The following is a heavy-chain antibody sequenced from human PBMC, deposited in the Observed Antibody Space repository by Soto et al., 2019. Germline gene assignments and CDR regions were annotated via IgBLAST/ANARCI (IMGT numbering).Heavy chain of an antibody. CDR3: ARDRGIYDSNGDFDY. CDR2: IWYDGSNK. J-gene: IGHJ4*02. V-gene: IGHV3-33*01. CDR1: GFTFSSYG. Sequence: QVQLVESGGGVVQPGRSLRLSCAASGFTFSSYGMHWVRQAPGKGLEWVAVIWYDGSNKYYADSVKGRFTISRDNSKNTLYLQMNSLRAEDTAVYYCARDRGIYDSNGDFDYWGQGTLVTVSS. D-gene: IGHD3-22*01.